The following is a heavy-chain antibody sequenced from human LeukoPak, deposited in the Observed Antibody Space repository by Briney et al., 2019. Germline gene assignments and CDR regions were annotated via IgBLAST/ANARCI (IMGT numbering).Heavy chain of an antibody. CDR1: GYTSINSA. D-gene: IGHD1-26*01. CDR2: ISPYNGYT. CDR3: ARVGASYDGLIDY. J-gene: IGHJ4*02. Sequence: ASVKVSCKASGYTSINSAIGWVRQAPGQGLEWMGWISPYNGYTKYAESLQGRVTMTTDTSTSTAYMELRSLRSDDTAMDYCARVGASYDGLIDYWGQGXRVTV. V-gene: IGHV1-18*01.